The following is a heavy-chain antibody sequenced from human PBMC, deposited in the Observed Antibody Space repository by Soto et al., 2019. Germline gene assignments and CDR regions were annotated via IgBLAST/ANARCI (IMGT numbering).Heavy chain of an antibody. V-gene: IGHV1-46*03. CDR1: GYTFTSYY. D-gene: IGHD6-19*01. J-gene: IGHJ4*02. CDR3: ARVGSSGWYGGIFDY. CDR2: INPSGGST. Sequence: ASVKVSCKASGYTFTSYYMHWVRQAPGQGLEWMGIINPSGGSTSYAQKFQGRVTMTRDTSTSTVYMELSSLRSEDTAVYYCARVGSSGWYGGIFDYWGQGTLVTVSS.